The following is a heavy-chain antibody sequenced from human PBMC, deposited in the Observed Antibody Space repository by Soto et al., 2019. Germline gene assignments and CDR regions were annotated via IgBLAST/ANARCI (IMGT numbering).Heavy chain of an antibody. V-gene: IGHV1-18*01. D-gene: IGHD3-3*01. Sequence: GASVKVSCKASGYTFTSYGISWVRQAPGQGLEWMGWISAYNGNTNYAQKLQGRVTMTTDTSTSTAYMELRSLRSDDTAVYYCARGLRRVSIFGGVIGDFDYWGQGTLVTVSS. CDR1: GYTFTSYG. CDR3: ARGLRRVSIFGGVIGDFDY. CDR2: ISAYNGNT. J-gene: IGHJ4*02.